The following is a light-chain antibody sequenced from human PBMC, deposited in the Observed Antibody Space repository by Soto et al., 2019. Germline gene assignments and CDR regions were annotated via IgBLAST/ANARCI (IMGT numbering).Light chain of an antibody. CDR2: GAS. CDR1: QSVNIH. Sequence: EIVVTQSPATLSVSPGARATLSCRASQSVNIHLAWYQQKPGQAPRLLIYGASTRAAGIPDRFSGSGSGTDFTLTITRLEPEDSAVYFCQQYTGPPTTFGQGTRLEIK. J-gene: IGKJ5*01. V-gene: IGKV3-20*01. CDR3: QQYTGPPTT.